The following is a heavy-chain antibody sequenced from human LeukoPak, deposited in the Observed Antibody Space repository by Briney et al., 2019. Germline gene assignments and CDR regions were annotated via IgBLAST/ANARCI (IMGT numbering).Heavy chain of an antibody. CDR2: IIPIFGTA. J-gene: IGHJ4*02. Sequence: ASVKVSCKASGGTFSSYAISWVRQAPGQGLEWMGGIIPIFGTANYAQKFQGRVTITTDESTSTAYTELSSLRSEDTAVYYCARGGTIFGVVINFDCWGQGTLVTVSS. CDR1: GGTFSSYA. CDR3: ARGGTIFGVVINFDC. V-gene: IGHV1-69*05. D-gene: IGHD3-3*01.